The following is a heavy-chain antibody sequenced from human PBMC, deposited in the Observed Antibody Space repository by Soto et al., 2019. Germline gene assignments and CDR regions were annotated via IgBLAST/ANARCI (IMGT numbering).Heavy chain of an antibody. CDR3: QQCHHRASVRYFQH. Sequence: GESLKISCESSGYTFANYWIGWVRQVPGKGLEWVAIIYPSDSRTIYSPSFQGQVTISADKSISTAYLQWNSLKASDTAIHYCQQCHHRASVRYFQHRGKGTPVTVSS. CDR1: GYTFANYW. CDR2: IYPSDSRT. D-gene: IGHD2-2*01. V-gene: IGHV5-51*01. J-gene: IGHJ1*01.